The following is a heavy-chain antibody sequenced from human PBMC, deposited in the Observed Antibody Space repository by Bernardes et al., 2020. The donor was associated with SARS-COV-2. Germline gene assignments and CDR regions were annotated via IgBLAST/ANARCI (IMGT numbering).Heavy chain of an antibody. Sequence: SETLSLTCTVSGGSISSGGYYWSWIRQHPGKGLEWIGYIYYSGSTYYNPSLKSRVTISVDTSKNQFSLKLSSVTAADTAVYYCARLKPKNWFDPWGQGTLVTVSS. J-gene: IGHJ5*02. CDR2: IYYSGST. CDR3: ARLKPKNWFDP. CDR1: GGSISSGGYY. V-gene: IGHV4-31*03.